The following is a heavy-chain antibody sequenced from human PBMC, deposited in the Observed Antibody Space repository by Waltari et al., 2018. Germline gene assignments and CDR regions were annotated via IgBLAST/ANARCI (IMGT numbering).Heavy chain of an antibody. Sequence: QVQLVQSGAEVKKPGSSVKVSCQASGGTCSSATVTWVRQAPGQGLDWMGRIVPILGLTYYAQSFQGRVTISADESTSTVYMELRSLTFEDSAVYYCATSQSGTYYDAIVVWGQGTKVT. CDR1: GGTCSSAT. CDR2: IVPILGLT. CDR3: ATSQSGTYYDAIVV. D-gene: IGHD1-26*01. J-gene: IGHJ3*01. V-gene: IGHV1-69*02.